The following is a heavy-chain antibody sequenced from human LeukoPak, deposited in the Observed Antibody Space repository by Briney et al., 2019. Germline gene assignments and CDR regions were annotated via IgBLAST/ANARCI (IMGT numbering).Heavy chain of an antibody. D-gene: IGHD3-10*01. V-gene: IGHV4-39*07. CDR3: ARDGYGSGSHWPGWYFDL. Sequence: PSETLSLTCSVSGGSITNSNYYWAWIRQPPGKGLEWIGSMYFGVKTYDSPSLKNRVSFSVDTSRNQFSLKMTSVTAADTALYYCARDGYGSGSHWPGWYFDLWGRGTLVTVSS. J-gene: IGHJ2*01. CDR1: GGSITNSNYY. CDR2: MYFGVKT.